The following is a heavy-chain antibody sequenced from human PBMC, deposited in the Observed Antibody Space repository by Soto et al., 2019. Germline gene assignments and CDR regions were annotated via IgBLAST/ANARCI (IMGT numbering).Heavy chain of an antibody. Sequence: QVQLVESGGGVVQPGRSLRLSCAASGFTFSSYGMHWVRQAPGKGLEWVAVISYDGSNKYYADSVKGRFTISRDNSKNTLYLEMNSLRAEDTAVYYCAKDRSWNYKSDFDYWGQGTLVTVSS. V-gene: IGHV3-30*18. D-gene: IGHD1-7*01. CDR3: AKDRSWNYKSDFDY. CDR1: GFTFSSYG. J-gene: IGHJ4*02. CDR2: ISYDGSNK.